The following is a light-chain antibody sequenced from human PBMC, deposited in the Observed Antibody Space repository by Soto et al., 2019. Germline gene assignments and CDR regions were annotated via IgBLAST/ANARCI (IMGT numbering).Light chain of an antibody. V-gene: IGKV1-5*03. Sequence: DIQMTQSPSTLSASVGDRVTITCRASQSIRSWLAWYQQKPGKAPKLLIYKASSLESGVPSRLSGSGSGTEFTLTISSLQPDDFATYYCQQYNSYSSFGPGTKVDIK. CDR2: KAS. CDR1: QSIRSW. CDR3: QQYNSYSS. J-gene: IGKJ3*01.